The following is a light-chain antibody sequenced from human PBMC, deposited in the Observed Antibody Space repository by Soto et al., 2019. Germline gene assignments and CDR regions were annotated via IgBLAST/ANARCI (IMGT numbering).Light chain of an antibody. V-gene: IGKV3-20*01. CDR3: QQYGSSPWT. CDR1: QSVSNNY. CDR2: GAS. Sequence: EIVLTQSPDTLSLSPGERATLSCRASQSVSNNYLAWYQQKPGQAPRLLIYGASSRATGIPDRFSGSGSGTDFTLTISRLEPEDFAVYYCQQYGSSPWTFGQGTKVDI. J-gene: IGKJ1*01.